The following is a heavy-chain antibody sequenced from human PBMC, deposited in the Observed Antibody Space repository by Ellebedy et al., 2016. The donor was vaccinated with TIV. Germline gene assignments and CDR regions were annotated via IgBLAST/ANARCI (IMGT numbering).Heavy chain of an antibody. D-gene: IGHD1-1*01. V-gene: IGHV4-39*07. J-gene: IGHJ4*02. CDR1: GGSVSSSSYY. Sequence: GSLRLSCTVSGGSVSSSSYYWVWIRQSPGKGLEWIGSIYYSGRTYYNPSLKSRITMSLDTSKNQFSLKVSSVTAADTAIYYWARGGTSYSDYWGQGTLVTVSS. CDR3: ARGGTSYSDY. CDR2: IYYSGRT.